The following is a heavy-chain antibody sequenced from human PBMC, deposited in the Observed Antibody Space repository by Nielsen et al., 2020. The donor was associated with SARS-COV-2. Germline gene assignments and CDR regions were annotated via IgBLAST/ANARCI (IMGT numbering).Heavy chain of an antibody. D-gene: IGHD3-10*01. Sequence: GESLKISCKGSGYSLTSYWIGWVRQMPGKGLEWMGIIYPGDSDTRYSPSFQGQVTISADKSISTAYLQWSSLKASDTAMYYCARHITVGKDAFDIWGQGTMVTVSS. CDR1: GYSLTSYW. J-gene: IGHJ3*02. V-gene: IGHV5-51*01. CDR2: IYPGDSDT. CDR3: ARHITVGKDAFDI.